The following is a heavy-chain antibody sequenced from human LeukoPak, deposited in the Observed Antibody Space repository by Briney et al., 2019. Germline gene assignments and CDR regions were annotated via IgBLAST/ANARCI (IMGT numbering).Heavy chain of an antibody. CDR1: GLTVSSNY. CDR3: AREGLGSYYFDD. V-gene: IGHV3-66*01. Sequence: GGSLRLSCAASGLTVSSNYMSWVRQAPGKGLEWVSVIYSGGSTYYADSVKGRFTISRDNSKNTLYLQMNSLRAEDTAVYYCAREGLGSYYFDDWGQGTLVTVSS. J-gene: IGHJ4*02. CDR2: IYSGGST. D-gene: IGHD1-26*01.